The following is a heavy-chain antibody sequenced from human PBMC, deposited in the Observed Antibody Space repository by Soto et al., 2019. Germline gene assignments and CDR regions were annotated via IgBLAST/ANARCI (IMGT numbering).Heavy chain of an antibody. CDR2: ISGSGGST. J-gene: IGHJ4*02. D-gene: IGHD6-13*01. CDR1: GFTFSSYA. V-gene: IGHV3-23*01. CDR3: AKVGYSSTSPGY. Sequence: EVQLLESGGGLVQPGGSLRLSCAASGFTFSSYAMSWVRQAPGKGLEWVSAISGSGGSTYYADSVKGRFTISRDNSKNTLYLQVNSLRAEDTAVYYCAKVGYSSTSPGYWGQGTLVTVSS.